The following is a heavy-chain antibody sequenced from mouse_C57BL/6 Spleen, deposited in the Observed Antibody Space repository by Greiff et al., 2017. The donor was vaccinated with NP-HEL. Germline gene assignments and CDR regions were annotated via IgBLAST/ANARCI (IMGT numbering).Heavy chain of an antibody. Sequence: VQLQQSGPGLVAPSQSLSITCTVSGFSFTSYAISWVRQPPGKGLEWLGVIWTGGGTNYNSALKSRLSISKDNSKSQVFLKMNSLHTNDTDMYYYASSYYGAGYFDVWGTGTTVTVSS. J-gene: IGHJ1*03. CDR2: IWTGGGT. CDR1: GFSFTSYA. D-gene: IGHD1-1*01. CDR3: ASSYYGAGYFDV. V-gene: IGHV2-9-1*01.